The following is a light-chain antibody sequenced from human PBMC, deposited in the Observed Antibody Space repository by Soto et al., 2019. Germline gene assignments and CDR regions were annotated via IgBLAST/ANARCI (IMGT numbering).Light chain of an antibody. CDR1: SSDVGAYNF. V-gene: IGLV2-14*03. J-gene: IGLJ1*01. CDR2: DVS. Sequence: QSALTKPASVSGSPGQSITISCTGTSSDVGAYNFVSWYQQHPGKVPKLMIFDVSSRPSGVSDRFSGSKSGNTASLTISGLQAEDEGDYYCSSYTSISTHVFGSGTKVTVL. CDR3: SSYTSISTHV.